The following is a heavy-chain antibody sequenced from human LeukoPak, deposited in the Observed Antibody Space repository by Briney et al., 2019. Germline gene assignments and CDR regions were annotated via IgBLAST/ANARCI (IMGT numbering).Heavy chain of an antibody. V-gene: IGHV1-8*01. CDR1: GYTFTSYD. CDR2: MNPNSGNT. CDR3: ARAPAHSMTTVTIPDY. J-gene: IGHJ4*02. Sequence: ASVKVSCKASGYTFTSYDINWVRQATGQGLEWMGWMNPNSGNTGYAQKFQGRVTMTRNTSISTAYMELSSLRSEDTAVYYCARAPAHSMTTVTIPDYWGQGTLVTVSS. D-gene: IGHD4-17*01.